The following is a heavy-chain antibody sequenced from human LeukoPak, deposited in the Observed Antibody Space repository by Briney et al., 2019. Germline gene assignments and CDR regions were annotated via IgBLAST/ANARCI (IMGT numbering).Heavy chain of an antibody. D-gene: IGHD3-3*01. Sequence: GGSLRLSCAASGFTFSSYAMSWVRQAPGKGLEWVSAISGSGGSTYYADSVKGRFTISRDNSKNTLYLQMNSLRAEDTAVYYCAKDASYYDFCSSYWYYFDYWGQGTLVTVSS. J-gene: IGHJ4*02. CDR1: GFTFSSYA. CDR3: AKDASYYDFCSSYWYYFDY. V-gene: IGHV3-23*01. CDR2: ISGSGGST.